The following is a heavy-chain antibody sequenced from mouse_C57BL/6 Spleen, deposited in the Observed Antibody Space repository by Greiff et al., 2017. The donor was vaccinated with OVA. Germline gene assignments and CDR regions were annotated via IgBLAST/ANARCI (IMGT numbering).Heavy chain of an antibody. D-gene: IGHD2-3*01. J-gene: IGHJ3*01. CDR2: ISDGGSYT. V-gene: IGHV5-4*01. CDR3: ARENDGYRAWFAY. CDR1: GFTFSSYA. Sequence: EVQVVESGGGLVKPGGSLKLSCAASGFTFSSYAMSWVRQTPEKRLAWVATISDGGSYTYYPDNVQGRFTISRDNAKNNLYLQMSHLKSEDTAMYYCARENDGYRAWFAYWGQGTLVTVSA.